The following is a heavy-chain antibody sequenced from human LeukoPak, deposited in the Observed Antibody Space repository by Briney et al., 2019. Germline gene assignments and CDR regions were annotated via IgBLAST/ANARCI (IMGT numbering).Heavy chain of an antibody. CDR3: ARVRGRIAAAGTNNWFDP. CDR1: GYTFTGYY. CDR2: INPNSGGT. Sequence: ASVKVSCKASGYTFTGYYMHWARQAPGQGLEWMGWINPNSGGTNYAQKFQGRVTMTRDTSISTAYMELSRLRSDDTAVYYCARVRGRIAAAGTNNWFDPWGQGTLVTVSS. D-gene: IGHD6-13*01. V-gene: IGHV1-2*02. J-gene: IGHJ5*02.